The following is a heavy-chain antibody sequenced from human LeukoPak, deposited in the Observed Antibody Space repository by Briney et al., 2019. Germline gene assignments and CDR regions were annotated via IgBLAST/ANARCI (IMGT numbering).Heavy chain of an antibody. CDR3: ARQYSSSWYYFDY. CDR2: VHYSGST. J-gene: IGHJ4*01. CDR1: GGSVSSGSYY. V-gene: IGHV4-61*01. D-gene: IGHD6-13*01. Sequence: SSETLSLTCTVSGGSVSSGSYYCSWIRQPPGKGLEWIGYVHYSGSTNYNPSLKSRVTMSVDASKNQFSLKLSSVTAADTAFYYCARQYSSSWYYFDYWGRGTLVTVSS.